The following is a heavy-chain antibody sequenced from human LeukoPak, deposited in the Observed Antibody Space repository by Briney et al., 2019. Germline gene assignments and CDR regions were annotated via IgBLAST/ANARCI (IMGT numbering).Heavy chain of an antibody. J-gene: IGHJ4*02. Sequence: ASVKVSCRSSGYTFTGYYMHWVRQAPGQGLEGMGWLNPNAGVTNYAPKFEGRVSMTRDMSINTAYLDLNRLRSDDTAIYYCARDPYGDYGGAGVDYWGQGTLVTVST. D-gene: IGHD4-17*01. CDR1: GYTFTGYY. CDR2: LNPNAGVT. V-gene: IGHV1-2*02. CDR3: ARDPYGDYGGAGVDY.